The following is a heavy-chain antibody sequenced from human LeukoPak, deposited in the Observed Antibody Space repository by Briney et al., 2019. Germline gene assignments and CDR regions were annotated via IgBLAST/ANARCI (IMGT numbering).Heavy chain of an antibody. J-gene: IGHJ4*02. D-gene: IGHD2-15*01. CDR1: GFTVSSNY. CDR2: IYSGGST. V-gene: IGHV3-66*01. CDR3: TTVHSPKGY. Sequence: GGSLRLSCTASGFTVSSNYMSWVRQAPGKGLEWVSIIYSGGSTYYADSVKGRFTISRDNSKNTLYLQMNSLKTEDTAVYYCTTVHSPKGYWGQGTLVTVSS.